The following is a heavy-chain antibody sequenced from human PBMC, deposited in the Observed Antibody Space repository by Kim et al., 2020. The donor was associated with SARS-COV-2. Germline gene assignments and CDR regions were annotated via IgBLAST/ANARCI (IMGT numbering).Heavy chain of an antibody. J-gene: IGHJ4*02. D-gene: IGHD3-3*01. Sequence: GSTIYYADSVKGRFTISRDNAKNSLYLQMNSLRAEDTAVYYCASMGGLWSWGQGTLVTVSS. CDR3: ASMGGLWS. V-gene: IGHV3-48*03. CDR2: GSTI.